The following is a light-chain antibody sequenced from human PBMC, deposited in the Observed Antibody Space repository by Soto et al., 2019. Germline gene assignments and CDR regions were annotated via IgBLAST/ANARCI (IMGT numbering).Light chain of an antibody. J-gene: IGKJ2*01. CDR3: QQYGSPPYT. CDR1: QSVSSSY. CDR2: GAS. Sequence: EIVLTQSPGTLSLSPGERATLSCRASQSVSSSYLAWYQQKPGQAPRLLIYGASSRATGIPDRFSGSGSGTDFNLTISRLEPEDFAVYYCQQYGSPPYTFGQGTKLEI. V-gene: IGKV3-20*01.